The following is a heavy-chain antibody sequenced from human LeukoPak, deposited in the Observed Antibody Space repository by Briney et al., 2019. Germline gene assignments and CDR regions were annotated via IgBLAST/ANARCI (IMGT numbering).Heavy chain of an antibody. J-gene: IGHJ6*03. Sequence: ASVKVSCKASGYTFTSYDINWVRQATGQGLEWMGWMNPNSGNTGYAQKFQGRVTMTRNTSISTAYMELSSLRSEDTAVYYCAKSYGGNSAGYYYYMDVWGKETTVTISS. CDR3: AKSYGGNSAGYYYYMDV. CDR2: MNPNSGNT. V-gene: IGHV1-8*01. CDR1: GYTFTSYD. D-gene: IGHD4-23*01.